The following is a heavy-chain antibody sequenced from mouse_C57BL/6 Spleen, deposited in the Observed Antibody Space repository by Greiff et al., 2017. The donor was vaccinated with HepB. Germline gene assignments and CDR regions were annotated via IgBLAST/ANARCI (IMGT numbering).Heavy chain of an antibody. CDR3: APIYYDYHWYFDV. D-gene: IGHD2-4*01. CDR1: GYSFTGYY. V-gene: IGHV1-42*01. J-gene: IGHJ1*03. CDR2: INPSTGGT. Sequence: EVQLVESGPELVKPGASVKISCKASGYSFTGYYMNWVKQSPEKSLEWIGEINPSTGGTTYNQKFKAKATLTVDKSSSTAYMQLKSLTSEDSAVYYCAPIYYDYHWYFDVWGTGTTVTVSS.